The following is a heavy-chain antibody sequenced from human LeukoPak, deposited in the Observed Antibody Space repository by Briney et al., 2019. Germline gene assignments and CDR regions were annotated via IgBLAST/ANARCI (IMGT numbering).Heavy chain of an antibody. J-gene: IGHJ4*02. V-gene: IGHV3-21*01. CDR2: ISSSSSYI. Sequence: GGSLRLSCAASGFTVSSNYMNWVRQAPGKGLEWVSSISSSSSYIYYADSVKGRFTISRDNAKNSLYLQMNSLRAEDTAVYYCASIAAHKKSDYWGQGTLVTVSS. CDR3: ASIAAHKKSDY. CDR1: GFTVSSNY. D-gene: IGHD6-6*01.